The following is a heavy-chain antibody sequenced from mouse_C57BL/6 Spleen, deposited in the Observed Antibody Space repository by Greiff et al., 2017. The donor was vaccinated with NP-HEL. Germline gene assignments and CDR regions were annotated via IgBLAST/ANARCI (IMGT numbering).Heavy chain of an antibody. J-gene: IGHJ2*01. Sequence: VKLVESGAELVRPGTSVKMSCKASGYTFTNYWIGWAKQRPGHGLEWIGDIYPGGGYTNYNEKFKGKATLTADKSSSTAYMQFSSLTSEDSAIYYCAREGGLRRGFDYWGQGTTLTVSS. CDR2: IYPGGGYT. CDR3: AREGGLRRGFDY. D-gene: IGHD2-2*01. CDR1: GYTFTNYW. V-gene: IGHV1-63*01.